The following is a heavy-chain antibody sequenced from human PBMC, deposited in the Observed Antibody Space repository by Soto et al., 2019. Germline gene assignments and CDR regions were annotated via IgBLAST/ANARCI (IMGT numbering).Heavy chain of an antibody. J-gene: IGHJ4*02. CDR1: GCTFSSYA. V-gene: IGHV1-46*01. Sequence: VASVKFSCRASGCTFSSYAINWVRQAPGQGLEWMGMIIPIGGSTSYAQKFQGRVTITRDASTSTVYMELSSLRSEDTAVYYCARSPMNWNSYDFDYWGQGTLVTVSS. CDR3: ARSPMNWNSYDFDY. CDR2: IIPIGGST. D-gene: IGHD1-7*01.